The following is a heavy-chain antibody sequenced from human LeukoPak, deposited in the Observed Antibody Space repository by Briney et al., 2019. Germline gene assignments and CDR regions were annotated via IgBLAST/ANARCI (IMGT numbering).Heavy chain of an antibody. CDR3: AKDSSGWYGGYYFDY. V-gene: IGHV3-23*01. D-gene: IGHD6-19*01. J-gene: IGHJ4*02. CDR2: ISGSGGST. CDR1: EFTFSSYA. Sequence: GGSLRLSCAASEFTFSSYAMSWVRQAPGKGLEWVSAISGSGGSTYYADSVKGRFTISRDNSKNTLYLQMNSLRAEDTAVYYCAKDSSGWYGGYYFDYWGQGTLVTVSS.